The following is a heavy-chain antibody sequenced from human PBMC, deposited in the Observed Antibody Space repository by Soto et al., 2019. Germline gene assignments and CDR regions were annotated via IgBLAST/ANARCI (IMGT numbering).Heavy chain of an antibody. CDR3: ESCPITGTTYYYYGMDV. D-gene: IGHD1-7*01. CDR2: IIPIFGTA. CDR1: GGTFSSYA. Sequence: QVQLVQSGAEVKKPGSSVKVSCKASGGTFSSYAISWVRQAPGQGLEWMGGIIPIFGTANYAQKFQGRVTITADESTSTAYMELSSLRSEDTAVYYCESCPITGTTYYYYGMDVWGQGTTVTVSS. J-gene: IGHJ6*02. V-gene: IGHV1-69*01.